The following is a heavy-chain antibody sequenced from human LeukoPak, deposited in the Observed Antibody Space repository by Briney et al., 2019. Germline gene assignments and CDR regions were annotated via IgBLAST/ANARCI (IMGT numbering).Heavy chain of an antibody. CDR1: GFIVSNTY. CDR2: IYIIGST. Sequence: GGSLRLSCAASGFIVSNTYMTWVRQTPGKGLEWVSVIYIIGSTFYADSVKGRFTISRDNSMNTVHLEMNSLRAEDTGIYYCARGLNYFPTDYWGQGTLVTVSS. J-gene: IGHJ4*02. V-gene: IGHV3-53*01. CDR3: ARGLNYFPTDY. D-gene: IGHD2/OR15-2a*01.